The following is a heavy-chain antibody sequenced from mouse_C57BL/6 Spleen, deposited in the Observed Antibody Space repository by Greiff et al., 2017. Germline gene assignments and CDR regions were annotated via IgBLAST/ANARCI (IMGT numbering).Heavy chain of an antibody. Sequence: VQLQQSGAELVRPGASLTLSCKASGYTFTDYEMHWVKQTPVHGLEWIGAIDPETGGTAYNQKVKGKAILTADKSSSTAYMELRSLTSEDSAVYYCTRQWIFRSNRGYCDDWGQGTTLTVSS. D-gene: IGHD2-5*01. J-gene: IGHJ2*01. CDR1: GYTFTDYE. CDR3: TRQWIFRSNRGYCDD. CDR2: IDPETGGT. V-gene: IGHV1-15*01.